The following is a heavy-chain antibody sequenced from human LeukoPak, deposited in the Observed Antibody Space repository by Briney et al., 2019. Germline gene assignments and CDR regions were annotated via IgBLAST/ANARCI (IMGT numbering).Heavy chain of an antibody. D-gene: IGHD3-3*01. Sequence: GGSLRLSCAASGFTFSSYSMNWVRQAPGKGLEWVSSISSSSSYIYYADSVKGRFTISRDNAKNSLYLQMNSLRAEDTAVYCCARGDYDFWSGYYPFDYWGQGTLVTVSS. CDR1: GFTFSSYS. CDR3: ARGDYDFWSGYYPFDY. CDR2: ISSSSSYI. V-gene: IGHV3-21*01. J-gene: IGHJ4*02.